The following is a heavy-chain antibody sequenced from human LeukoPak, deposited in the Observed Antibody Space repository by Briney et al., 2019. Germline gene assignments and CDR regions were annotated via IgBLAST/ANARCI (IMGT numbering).Heavy chain of an antibody. V-gene: IGHV3-30*02. Sequence: PGGSLRLSCAASGFTFSSYGMHWVRQAPGKGLEWVAFIRYDGSNKYYADSVKGRFTISRDNSKNTLYLQMNSLRAEDTAVYYCARGGGYSYDAFDIWGQGTMVTVSS. CDR1: GFTFSSYG. CDR2: IRYDGSNK. J-gene: IGHJ3*02. CDR3: ARGGGYSYDAFDI. D-gene: IGHD3-10*01.